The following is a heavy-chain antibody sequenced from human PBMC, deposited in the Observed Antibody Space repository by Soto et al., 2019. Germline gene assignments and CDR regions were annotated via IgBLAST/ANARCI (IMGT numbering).Heavy chain of an antibody. CDR1: GGSFSGYY. CDR2: INHSGST. J-gene: IGHJ4*02. CDR3: ARGRVSDY. V-gene: IGHV4-34*01. D-gene: IGHD2-21*01. Sequence: SETLSLTCAVYGGSFSGYYWSWIRQPPGKGLEWIGEINHSGSTNYNPSLKSRVTISVDTSKNQFSLKLSSVTAADTAVYYCARGRVSDYWGQGTQVTVSS.